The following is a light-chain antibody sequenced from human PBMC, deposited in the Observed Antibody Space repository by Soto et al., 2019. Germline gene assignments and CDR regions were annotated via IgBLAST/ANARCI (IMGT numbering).Light chain of an antibody. CDR3: SSYTTRTTLDV. J-gene: IGLJ1*01. Sequence: QSVLTQPASVSGSPGQSITISCTGTSSDVGSYNYVSWYQLHPGKAPKLMIYEVSNRPSGVSNRFSGSKSGDTASLTISGLQAEDEADYYCSSYTTRTTLDVFGTGTKSPS. CDR1: SSDVGSYNY. CDR2: EVS. V-gene: IGLV2-14*01.